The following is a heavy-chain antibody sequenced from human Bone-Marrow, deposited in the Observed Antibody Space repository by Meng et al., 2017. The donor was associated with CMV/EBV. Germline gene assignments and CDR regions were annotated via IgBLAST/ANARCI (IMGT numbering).Heavy chain of an antibody. CDR2: ICYDGNNK. CDR1: GFTFSSYA. D-gene: IGHD5-18*01. Sequence: GGSLRLSCAASGFTFSSYAMHSVRQAPGKGLEWVAVICYDGNNKYYADSVKGRFTIARDNSKNTLFRQMNSPRAEDTAVYYCAKNPAWIRPSSQYGMDVWGEGTTITVSS. V-gene: IGHV3-33*06. J-gene: IGHJ6*04. CDR3: AKNPAWIRPSSQYGMDV.